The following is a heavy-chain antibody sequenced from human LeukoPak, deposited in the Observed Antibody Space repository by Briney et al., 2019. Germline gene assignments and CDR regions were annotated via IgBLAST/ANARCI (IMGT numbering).Heavy chain of an antibody. CDR1: GGSFSGYY. D-gene: IGHD3-22*01. CDR2: INHSGST. V-gene: IGHV4-34*01. J-gene: IGHJ5*02. CDR3: ARLNYYDSSGYYQNWFDP. Sequence: PSETLSLTCAVYGGSFSGYYWSWIRQPPGKGLEWIGEINHSGSTNYNPSLKSRVTISVDTSKNQFSLKLSSVTAADTAVYYCARLNYYDSSGYYQNWFDPWGQGTLVTVSS.